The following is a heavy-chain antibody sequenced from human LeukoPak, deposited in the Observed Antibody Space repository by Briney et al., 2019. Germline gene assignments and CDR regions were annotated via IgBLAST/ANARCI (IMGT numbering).Heavy chain of an antibody. Sequence: ASVKVSCKASGYTFTGYYMHWVRQAPGQGLEWMGWINPNSGGTNFAQKFQGRVTMTRDTSISTAYMELSRLRSDDTAVYYCARGGVVVVAATPRRGFDYWGQGTLVTVSS. J-gene: IGHJ4*02. D-gene: IGHD2-15*01. CDR3: ARGGVVVVAATPRRGFDY. CDR1: GYTFTGYY. CDR2: INPNSGGT. V-gene: IGHV1-2*02.